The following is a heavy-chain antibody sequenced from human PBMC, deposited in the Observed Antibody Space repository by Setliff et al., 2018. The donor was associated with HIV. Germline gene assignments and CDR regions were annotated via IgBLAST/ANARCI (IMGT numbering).Heavy chain of an antibody. D-gene: IGHD7-27*01. CDR3: ARQGRPGDFDS. V-gene: IGHV4-34*01. Sequence: PSETLSLTCSVSGGSFSGYYWSWIRQSPGKGLEWIGEINHSGSTHYNPPLKGRATISVDTSKNQFSLKLRAVTAADSAVYYCARQGRPGDFDSWGQGTLVTVSS. CDR2: INHSGST. CDR1: GGSFSGYY. J-gene: IGHJ4*02.